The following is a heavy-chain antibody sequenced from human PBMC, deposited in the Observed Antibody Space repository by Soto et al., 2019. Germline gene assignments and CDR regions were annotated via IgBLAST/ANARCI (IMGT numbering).Heavy chain of an antibody. D-gene: IGHD6-19*01. CDR3: AKGRYSSGWYYYGMDV. Sequence: GGSLRLSCAASGFTFSSYAMSWVRQAPGKGLEWVSAISGSGGSTYYADSVKGRFTISRDNSKNTLYLQMNSLRAEDTAVYYCAKGRYSSGWYYYGMDVWGQGTTVTVSS. CDR2: ISGSGGST. J-gene: IGHJ6*02. V-gene: IGHV3-23*01. CDR1: GFTFSSYA.